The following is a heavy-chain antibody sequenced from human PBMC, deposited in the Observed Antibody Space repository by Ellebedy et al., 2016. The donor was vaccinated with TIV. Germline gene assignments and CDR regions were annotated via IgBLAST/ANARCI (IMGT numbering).Heavy chain of an antibody. V-gene: IGHV4-34*01. D-gene: IGHD3-10*01. CDR3: ARGSRHYSGSRNYYNLPPRNPENWFDP. Sequence: MPSETLSLTCAVYGGSFSGYYWSWIRQPPGKGLEWIGEINHRGSTNYIPSLKTRVTISLDTSKNQFSLKVKSVTAADTAVYYCARGSRHYSGSRNYYNLPPRNPENWFDPWGQGTLVTVPS. CDR1: GGSFSGYY. J-gene: IGHJ5*02. CDR2: INHRGST.